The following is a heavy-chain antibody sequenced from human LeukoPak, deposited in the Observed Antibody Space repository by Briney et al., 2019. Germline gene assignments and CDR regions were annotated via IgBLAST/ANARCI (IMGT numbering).Heavy chain of an antibody. J-gene: IGHJ4*02. CDR1: GGSISSSSYY. Sequence: PSETLSLTCTVSGGSISSSSYYWGWIRQPPGKGLERIGRIYYSGSTYYNPSLKSRVTISVDTSKNQFSLNLSSVTAADTAVYYCARLYYDSSGYYQICYFDYWGQGTLVTVSS. V-gene: IGHV4-39*01. CDR3: ARLYYDSSGYYQICYFDY. CDR2: IYYSGST. D-gene: IGHD3-22*01.